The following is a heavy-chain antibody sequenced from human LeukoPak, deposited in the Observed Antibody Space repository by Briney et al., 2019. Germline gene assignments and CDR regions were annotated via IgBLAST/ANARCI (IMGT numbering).Heavy chain of an antibody. Sequence: GGSLRLSCAASGFTFSSYAMSWVRQAPGKGLEWVSAISGSGGSTYYADSVKGRFTISRDNSKNTLYLQVNSLRAEDTAVYYCAKSGRRIVGDPGGYWGQGTLVTVSS. D-gene: IGHD1-26*01. CDR1: GFTFSSYA. CDR3: AKSGRRIVGDPGGY. V-gene: IGHV3-23*01. J-gene: IGHJ4*02. CDR2: ISGSGGST.